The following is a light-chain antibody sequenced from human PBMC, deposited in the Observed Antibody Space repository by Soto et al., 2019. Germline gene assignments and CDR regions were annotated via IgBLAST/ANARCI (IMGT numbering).Light chain of an antibody. CDR2: DSS. CDR3: QRCDSLPHT. Sequence: DIQMTQSPSSLSASVGDRVTITCQASHDIKKYLNWYQEKPGKAPKLLIYDSSNLQTRVPSRSSGRASGKHFTFTISSLQTEDIAKYYCQRCDSLPHTLGQGTRRDIK. V-gene: IGKV1-33*01. CDR1: HDIKKY. J-gene: IGKJ5*01.